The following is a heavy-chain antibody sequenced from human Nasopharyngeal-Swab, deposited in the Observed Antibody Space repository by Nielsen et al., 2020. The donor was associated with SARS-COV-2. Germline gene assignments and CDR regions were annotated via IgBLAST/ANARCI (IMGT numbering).Heavy chain of an antibody. V-gene: IGHV4-59*01. Sequence: ESLKISCTVSGGSISSYYWSWIRQPPGKGLEWIGYIYYSGSTNYNPSLKSRVTISVDTSKNQFSLKLSSVTAADTAVYYCARERATDKYFDYWGQGTLVTVSS. J-gene: IGHJ4*02. D-gene: IGHD2-21*02. CDR1: GGSISSYY. CDR2: IYYSGST. CDR3: ARERATDKYFDY.